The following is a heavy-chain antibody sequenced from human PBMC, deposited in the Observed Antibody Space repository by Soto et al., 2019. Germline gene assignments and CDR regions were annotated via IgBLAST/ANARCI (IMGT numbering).Heavy chain of an antibody. D-gene: IGHD2-15*01. J-gene: IGHJ5*02. V-gene: IGHV4-30-4*01. CDR2: IYYSGST. CDR3: AIGNALLGCCSGGRCPGWFDP. Sequence: QVQLQESGPGLVKPSQTLSLTCTVSGGSISSGDYYWSWIRQPPGKGLEWIGYIYYSGSTYYTPSVKSRVTISVDTSRSQFSLRLTSVTAADSAVYYCAIGNALLGCCSGGRCPGWFDPWGQGTLVTVSS. CDR1: GGSISSGDYY.